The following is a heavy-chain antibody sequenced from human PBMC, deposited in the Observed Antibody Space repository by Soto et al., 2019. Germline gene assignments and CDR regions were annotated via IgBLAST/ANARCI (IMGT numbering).Heavy chain of an antibody. Sequence: SETLSLTCTVSGGSISGYYWSWIRQPPGKGLEWLGLVYYSGSTNNNPSLMSRVTISVDTSKNQFSLRLSSVTAADTAVYYCGASGTIMATTFDYGGKGSLVTVSS. D-gene: IGHD3-16*01. V-gene: IGHV4-59*01. J-gene: IGHJ4*02. CDR2: VYYSGST. CDR3: GASGTIMATTFDY. CDR1: GGSISGYY.